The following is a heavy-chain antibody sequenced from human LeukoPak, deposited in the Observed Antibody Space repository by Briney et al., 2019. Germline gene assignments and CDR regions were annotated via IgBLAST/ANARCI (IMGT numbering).Heavy chain of an antibody. J-gene: IGHJ3*02. V-gene: IGHV1-18*01. D-gene: IGHD3-22*01. Sequence: ASVKVSCKASGYPFTSYGISWVRQAPGQGPEWMGWTSSYNGNTNYAQKLQGRVTMTTDTSTSTAYMELRSLRSDDTAVYYCARDSPDYYDSSVNKDAFDIWGQGTMVTVSS. CDR3: ARDSPDYYDSSVNKDAFDI. CDR1: GYPFTSYG. CDR2: TSSYNGNT.